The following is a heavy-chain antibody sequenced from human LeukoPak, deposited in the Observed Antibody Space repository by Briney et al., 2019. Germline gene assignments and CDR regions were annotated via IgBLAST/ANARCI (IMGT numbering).Heavy chain of an antibody. V-gene: IGHV1-2*02. J-gene: IGHJ5*02. CDR2: INSNSGGT. D-gene: IGHD6-13*01. CDR3: ARGAGPYSSSWSRVDGRNWFDP. CDR1: GYTFTGYY. Sequence: GASVKVSCKASGYTFTGYYMHWVRQAPGQGLEWMGWINSNSGGTNYAQKFQGRVTMTRDTSISTAYMELSRLRSDDTAVYYCARGAGPYSSSWSRVDGRNWFDPWGQGTLVTVSS.